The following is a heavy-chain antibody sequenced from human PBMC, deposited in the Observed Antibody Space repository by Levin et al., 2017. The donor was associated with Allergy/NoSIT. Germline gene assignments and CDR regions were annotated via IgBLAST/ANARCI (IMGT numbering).Heavy chain of an antibody. V-gene: IGHV3-48*01. Sequence: GGSLRLSCAASGFNLSNYGVNWVRQAPGKGLDWVSYISGSSRTIYSADPVKGRFIISRDNAKSSVYLQMNSLRAEDTAVYYCARANCGGDCYEDYYFYGMEVWGQGTTVTVSS. J-gene: IGHJ6*02. D-gene: IGHD2-21*02. CDR2: ISGSSRTI. CDR1: GFNLSNYG. CDR3: ARANCGGDCYEDYYFYGMEV.